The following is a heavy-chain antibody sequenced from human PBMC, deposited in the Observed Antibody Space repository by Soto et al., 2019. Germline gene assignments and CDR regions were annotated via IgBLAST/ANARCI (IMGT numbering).Heavy chain of an antibody. D-gene: IGHD7-27*01. CDR3: ARSGNTFEPVVWGGGILVTPPVA. Sequence: SETLSLTCSVSGAFVSGSFWSWIRQPPGKGLEYIGFMHSTGTSNYNSSLKSRVSVSVDTSKNQISLNLKSVTAEDTAVYYCARSGNTFEPVVWGGGILVTPPVAWGQGSLVTVSS. CDR1: GAFVSGSF. CDR2: MHSTGTS. J-gene: IGHJ4*02. V-gene: IGHV4-59*02.